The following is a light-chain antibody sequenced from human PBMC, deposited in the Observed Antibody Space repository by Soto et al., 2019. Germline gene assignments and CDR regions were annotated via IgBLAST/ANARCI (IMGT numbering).Light chain of an antibody. CDR3: QSYDSSLSGYV. CDR1: SSNIGAGYD. J-gene: IGLJ1*01. Sequence: QSVLTQPPSVSGAPGQRVTISCTGSSSNIGAGYDVHWYQQLPGTAPKLLIYGNSNRPSGVPDRFSGSKSGTSASLAITGLQPDDQADYHCQSYDSSLSGYVFGTGTKVTVL. V-gene: IGLV1-40*01. CDR2: GNS.